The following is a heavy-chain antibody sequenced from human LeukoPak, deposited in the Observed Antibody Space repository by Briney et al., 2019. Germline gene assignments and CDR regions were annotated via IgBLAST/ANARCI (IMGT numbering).Heavy chain of an antibody. D-gene: IGHD2-2*01. V-gene: IGHV3-43*01. CDR1: GFTFDDYT. Sequence: GGSLRLSCAASGFTFDDYTMHRVRQAPGKGLEWVSLISWDGGSTYYADSVKGRFTISRDNSKNSLYLQMNSLRTEDTALYYCAKDVVPAAISNGMDVWGQGTTVTVSS. J-gene: IGHJ6*02. CDR3: AKDVVPAAISNGMDV. CDR2: ISWDGGST.